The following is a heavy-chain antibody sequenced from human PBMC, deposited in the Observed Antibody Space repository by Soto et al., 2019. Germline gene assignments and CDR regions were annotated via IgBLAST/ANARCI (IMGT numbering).Heavy chain of an antibody. CDR3: ARRDFDLSGMDV. CDR1: GISLTNSGVG. CDR2: IYWDDAK. V-gene: IGHV2-5*02. D-gene: IGHD3-9*01. J-gene: IGHJ6*02. Sequence: QITLTESGPTLVKPTQTLTLTCTFSGISLTNSGVGVSWIRQPPGKALEWLAVIYWDDAKHFSPSQKSRLPTPMTPPKTQLFLPMTTMASGATATYSCARRDFDLSGMDVWARGPRSSSP.